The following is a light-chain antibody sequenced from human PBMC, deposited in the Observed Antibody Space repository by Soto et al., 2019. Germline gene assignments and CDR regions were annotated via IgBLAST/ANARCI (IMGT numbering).Light chain of an antibody. CDR1: QSVNSN. CDR2: GTS. J-gene: IGKJ1*01. V-gene: IGKV3-15*01. Sequence: TQSPATLSLSPGGRAALSCRASQSVNSNLAWYQQKAGQAPRLLIYGTSTRATGIPARFSGSGSGTDFTLTISSLQFEDFAVYYCQQYNNWPRTFGQGTKVDIK. CDR3: QQYNNWPRT.